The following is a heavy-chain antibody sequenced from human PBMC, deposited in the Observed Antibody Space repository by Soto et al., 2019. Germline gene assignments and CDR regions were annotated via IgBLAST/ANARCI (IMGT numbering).Heavy chain of an antibody. J-gene: IGHJ6*02. V-gene: IGHV3-30-3*01. Sequence: QVQLVESGGGVVQPGRSLRLSCAASGFTFSSYAIHWVHQAPGKGLEWLAVLSYDGNSKDYADSVKGRFTISRDHSKNTLYLQMNSLTAADTAVYYCARARYGMDVWGQGTTVTVSS. CDR2: LSYDGNSK. CDR1: GFTFSSYA. CDR3: ARARYGMDV.